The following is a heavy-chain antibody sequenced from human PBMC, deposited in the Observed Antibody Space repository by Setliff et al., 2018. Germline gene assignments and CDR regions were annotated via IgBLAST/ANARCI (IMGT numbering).Heavy chain of an antibody. CDR1: GFAVSGAY. J-gene: IGHJ4*02. D-gene: IGHD2-15*01. CDR2: VYSDGITA. CDR3: ARTCSGSGCYAGLES. Sequence: GGSLRLSCAGSGFAVSGAYMSWVRQAPGKGLEWVSFVYSDGITAHYADSVKGRFTISRDNSKNTLYLQMNSLRPEDTAVYYCARTCSGSGCYAGLESWGQGTPVTVSS. V-gene: IGHV3-66*02.